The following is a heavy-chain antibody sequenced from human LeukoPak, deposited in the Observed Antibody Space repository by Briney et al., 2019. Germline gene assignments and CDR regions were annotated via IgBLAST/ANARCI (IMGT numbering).Heavy chain of an antibody. CDR1: GGSISSGDYY. Sequence: SQTLSLTCTVSGGSISSGDYYWSWIRQPPGKGLEWIGYIYYSGSTYYNPSLKSRVTISVDTSKNQFSLKLSSVTAADTAVYYCARWRDGYNLYYSDYWGQGTLVTVSS. CDR2: IYYSGST. J-gene: IGHJ4*02. CDR3: ARWRDGYNLYYSDY. V-gene: IGHV4-30-4*01. D-gene: IGHD5-24*01.